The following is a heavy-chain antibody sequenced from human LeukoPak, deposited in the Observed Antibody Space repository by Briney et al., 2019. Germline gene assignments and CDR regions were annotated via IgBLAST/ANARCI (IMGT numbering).Heavy chain of an antibody. V-gene: IGHV3-48*03. CDR1: GFTFSNYE. J-gene: IGHJ5*02. CDR3: ASPRTRNSWFDP. CDR2: ISGSATTT. D-gene: IGHD2-2*01. Sequence: GGSLRLSCEASGFTFSNYEMNWVRQAPGKGLEWVSFISGSATTTYYADTAEGRFTISRDNAKNSLSLQMTSLRAEDTAVYYCASPRTRNSWFDPWGQGTLVTVSS.